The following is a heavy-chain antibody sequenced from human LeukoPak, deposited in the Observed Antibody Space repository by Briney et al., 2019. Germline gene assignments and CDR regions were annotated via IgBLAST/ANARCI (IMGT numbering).Heavy chain of an antibody. Sequence: GGSLRLSCSASGFTFSSFAMNWVRQAPGKGLEYVSAITSNGGSTYYADSVKGRFTISRDNSKNTLYLQMNSLRAEDTAVYYCAKARFSGLPVALDYWGQGTLVTVSS. V-gene: IGHV3-64*04. J-gene: IGHJ4*02. CDR2: ITSNGGST. CDR1: GFTFSSFA. D-gene: IGHD6-19*01. CDR3: AKARFSGLPVALDY.